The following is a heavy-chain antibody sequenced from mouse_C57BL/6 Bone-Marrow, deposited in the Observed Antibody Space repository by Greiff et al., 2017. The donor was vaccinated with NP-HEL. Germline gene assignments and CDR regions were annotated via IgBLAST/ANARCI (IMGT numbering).Heavy chain of an antibody. CDR3: AREGYYAGAWFAC. CDR2: IYPGGGYT. CDR1: GYTFTNYW. J-gene: IGHJ3*01. Sequence: QVQLQQSGAELVRPGTSVKMSCKASGYTFTNYWIGWAKQRPGHGLEWIGDIYPGGGYTNYNEKFKGKATLTADKSSSTAYMQFSRLTSEDSAIYCCAREGYYAGAWFACWGQGTLVTVSA. V-gene: IGHV1-63*01. D-gene: IGHD2-3*01.